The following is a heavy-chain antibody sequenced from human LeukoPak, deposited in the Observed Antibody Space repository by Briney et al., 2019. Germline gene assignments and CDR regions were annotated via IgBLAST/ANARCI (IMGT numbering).Heavy chain of an antibody. V-gene: IGHV4-30-2*01. Sequence: SETLSLTCAVTGASVSSGGSSWAWIRQPPGKGLEWIGYIYHIVNTFYNPSLQSRVTISVDRAKNQVSLRLTSVTAADTAVYYCARDSYGLGSNYFDPWGQGTQVTVSS. D-gene: IGHD3-10*01. CDR1: GASVSSGGSS. CDR3: ARDSYGLGSNYFDP. CDR2: IYHIVNT. J-gene: IGHJ5*02.